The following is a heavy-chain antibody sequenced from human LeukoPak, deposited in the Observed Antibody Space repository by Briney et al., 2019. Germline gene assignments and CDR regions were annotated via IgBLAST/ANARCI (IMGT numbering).Heavy chain of an antibody. CDR3: ARDWGLGH. D-gene: IGHD3-16*01. J-gene: IGHJ5*02. CDR1: GGSISIYY. CDR2: IQYSGST. V-gene: IGHV4-59*01. Sequence: SETLSLTCTASGGSISIYYWNWIRQPPGKGLEWIGNIQYSGSTNYNPSLKSRVTILLDTSKNRFSLKLNSVTAADTAVYYCARDWGLGHWGQGTLVTVS.